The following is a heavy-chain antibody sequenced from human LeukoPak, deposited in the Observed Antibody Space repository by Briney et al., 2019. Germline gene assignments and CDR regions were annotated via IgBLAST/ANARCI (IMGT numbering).Heavy chain of an antibody. J-gene: IGHJ4*02. Sequence: PSETLSLTCTVSGYSISSGYYWGWIRQSPGKGLEWIGSIYYSGGTYYNPSLKSRVTISVDTSKNHFSLKLSSVTAADTAVYYCARVEWESYFDYWGQGTLVTVSS. CDR1: GYSISSGYY. CDR2: IYYSGGT. V-gene: IGHV4-38-2*02. D-gene: IGHD1-26*01. CDR3: ARVEWESYFDY.